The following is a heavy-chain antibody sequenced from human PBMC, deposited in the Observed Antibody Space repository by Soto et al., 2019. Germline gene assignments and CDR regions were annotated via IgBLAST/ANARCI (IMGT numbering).Heavy chain of an antibody. V-gene: IGHV1-69*01. CDR2: ITPLFGST. Sequence: QVQLGQAGAEVKKPGSSVKVSCNASGVSISAYVISWVRQAPGQGLEWMGEITPLFGSTKYAQRFQGRVSLTADASTHAVFMELHSLRFEDTALYHCALSLLSSGSSDHMGNSFDPWGQGTLVTVSS. CDR3: ALSLLSSGSSDHMGNSFDP. D-gene: IGHD5-12*01. J-gene: IGHJ5*02. CDR1: GVSISAYV.